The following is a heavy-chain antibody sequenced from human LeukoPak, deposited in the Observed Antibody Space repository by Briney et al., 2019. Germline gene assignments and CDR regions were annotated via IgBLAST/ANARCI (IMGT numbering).Heavy chain of an antibody. D-gene: IGHD3-3*01. CDR3: AREGFLEWLTGFDP. V-gene: IGHV4-59*01. CDR1: GGSISSYY. J-gene: IGHJ5*02. Sequence: SETLSLTCTVSGGSISSYYWSWIRQPPGKGLEWIGYIYYSGGTNYNPSLKSRVTISVDTSKNQFSLKLSSVTAADTAVYYCAREGFLEWLTGFDPWGQGTLVTVSS. CDR2: IYYSGGT.